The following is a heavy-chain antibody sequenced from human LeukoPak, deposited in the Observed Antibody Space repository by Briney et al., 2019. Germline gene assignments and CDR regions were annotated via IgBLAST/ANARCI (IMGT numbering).Heavy chain of an antibody. V-gene: IGHV3-9*01. Sequence: GGSLRLSCAASGFTFDDYAMHWVRQAPGKGLEWVSGISWNSGSIGYADSVKGRFTISRDNAKNSLYLQMNSLRAEDTALYYCAKDPAESSGSHGYFDLWGRGTLVTVSS. J-gene: IGHJ2*01. D-gene: IGHD1-26*01. CDR1: GFTFDDYA. CDR2: ISWNSGSI. CDR3: AKDPAESSGSHGYFDL.